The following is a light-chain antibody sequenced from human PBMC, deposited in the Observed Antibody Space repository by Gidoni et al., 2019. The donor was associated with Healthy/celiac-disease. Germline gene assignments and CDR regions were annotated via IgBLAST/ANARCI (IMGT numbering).Light chain of an antibody. J-gene: IGKJ4*01. CDR2: GAS. CDR1: QSVSSN. CDR3: QQYNNWPLT. V-gene: IGKV3-15*01. Sequence: EIVMTQSPATLSVSPGERATLSCRASQSVSSNLAWYQQKPGQATRCLIYGASTRATGIPARFSGSGSVTEFTLTISSLQSEDFAVYYCQQYNNWPLTVGGGTRVEIK.